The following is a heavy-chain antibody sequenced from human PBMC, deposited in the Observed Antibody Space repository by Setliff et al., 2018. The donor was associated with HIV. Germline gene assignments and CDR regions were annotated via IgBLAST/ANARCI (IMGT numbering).Heavy chain of an antibody. CDR3: ATRSYYYDSSGYSSRGAFDI. J-gene: IGHJ3*02. Sequence: ASVKVSCKVSGYTLTELSRHWVRQTPGKGLEWMGGFDTEDGEIIYVKKFHGRVTMTEDTSTDTAYMELSSLTSEDTAVCFCATRSYYYDSSGYSSRGAFDIWGQGTMVTVSS. V-gene: IGHV1-24*01. CDR2: FDTEDGEI. CDR1: GYTLTELS. D-gene: IGHD3-22*01.